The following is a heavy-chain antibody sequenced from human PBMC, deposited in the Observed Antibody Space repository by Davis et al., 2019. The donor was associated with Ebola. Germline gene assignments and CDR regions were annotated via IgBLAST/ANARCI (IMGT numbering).Heavy chain of an antibody. J-gene: IGHJ4*02. CDR2: IKSKTDGGTT. D-gene: IGHD5-12*01. CDR1: GFTFSNAW. CDR3: TTDVISVPNSGYVLRGD. V-gene: IGHV3-15*01. Sequence: GESLKISCAASGFTFSNAWMSWVRQAPGKGLEWVGRIKSKTDGGTTDYAAPVKGRFTISRDDSKNTLYLQLNSLKTEDTAVYYCTTDVISVPNSGYVLRGDWGQGTLVTVSS.